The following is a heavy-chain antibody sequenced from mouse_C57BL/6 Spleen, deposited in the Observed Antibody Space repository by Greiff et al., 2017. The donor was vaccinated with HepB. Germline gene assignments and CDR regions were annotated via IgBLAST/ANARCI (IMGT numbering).Heavy chain of an antibody. CDR2: IDPSDSYT. V-gene: IGHV1-50*01. Sequence: QVQLQQPGAELVKPGASVKLSCKASGYTFTSYWMQWVKQRPGQGLEWIGEIDPSDSYTNYNQKFKGKATLTVDTSSSTAYMQLSSLTSEDSAVYYCARGGAMDDWGQGTSVTVSS. J-gene: IGHJ4*01. CDR3: ARGGAMDD. CDR1: GYTFTSYW.